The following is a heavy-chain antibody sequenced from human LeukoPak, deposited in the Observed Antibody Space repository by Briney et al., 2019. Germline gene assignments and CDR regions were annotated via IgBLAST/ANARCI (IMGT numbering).Heavy chain of an antibody. Sequence: PGGSLRLSCAASGFTFSTYVMSWVRQAPGKGLEWVSAISGSGGSTYYADSVKGRFTISRDNSKNTLYLQMNSLRAEDTAVYYCARIYYYDSSGKGGAFDIWGQGTMVTVSS. CDR2: ISGSGGST. CDR1: GFTFSTYV. J-gene: IGHJ3*02. V-gene: IGHV3-23*01. D-gene: IGHD3-22*01. CDR3: ARIYYYDSSGKGGAFDI.